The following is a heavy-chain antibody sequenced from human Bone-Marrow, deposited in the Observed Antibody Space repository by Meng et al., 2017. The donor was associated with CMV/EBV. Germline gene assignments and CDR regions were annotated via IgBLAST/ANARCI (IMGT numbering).Heavy chain of an antibody. Sequence: KISCKASGYTFTDYFIHWVRQAPGQGLEWVGWINPKRDDTRLAQKFQGRVTLTGDTSISTVYMDLSRLQSDDTAVYYCARVNYDTWNAYYPYYFYYWGQGALVTVSS. CDR1: GYTFTDYF. CDR2: INPKRDDT. V-gene: IGHV1-2*02. CDR3: ARVNYDTWNAYYPYYFYY. D-gene: IGHD3-3*01. J-gene: IGHJ4*02.